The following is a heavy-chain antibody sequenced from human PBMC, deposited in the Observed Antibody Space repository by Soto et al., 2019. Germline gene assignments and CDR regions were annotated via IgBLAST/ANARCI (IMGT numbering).Heavy chain of an antibody. CDR1: GGSISSGGYY. V-gene: IGHV4-31*03. D-gene: IGHD1-26*01. CDR3: ARDSSGSPTWDGMDV. CDR2: SYYSGST. J-gene: IGHJ6*02. Sequence: QVQLQESGPGLVKPSQTLSLTCTVSGGSISSGGYYWSWIRQHPGKGLEWIGYSYYSGSTYYNPSLKSRVTISVDTSKNQFSLKLSSVTAADTAVYYCARDSSGSPTWDGMDVWGQGTTVTVSS.